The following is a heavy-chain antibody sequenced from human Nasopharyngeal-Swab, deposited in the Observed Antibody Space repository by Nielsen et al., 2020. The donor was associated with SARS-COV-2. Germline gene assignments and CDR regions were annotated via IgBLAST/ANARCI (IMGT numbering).Heavy chain of an antibody. V-gene: IGHV4-39*07. CDR1: GGSISSSSYY. D-gene: IGHD4/OR15-4a*01. J-gene: IGHJ4*02. CDR3: AREKDPRVPSFDY. CDR2: IYYSGST. Sequence: GSLRLSCTVSGGSISSSSYYWGWIRQPPGKGLEWIGSIYYSGSTYYNPSLKSRVTISVDTSKNQFSLKLSSVTAADTAVYYCAREKDPRVPSFDYWGQGTLVTVSS.